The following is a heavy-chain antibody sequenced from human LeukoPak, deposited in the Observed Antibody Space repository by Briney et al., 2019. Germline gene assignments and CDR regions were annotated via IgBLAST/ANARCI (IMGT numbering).Heavy chain of an antibody. J-gene: IGHJ5*02. CDR2: IIPIFGTA. CDR1: GGTFSSYA. CDR3: ATSDFWSGYYVRFDP. V-gene: IGHV1-69*13. Sequence: ASVKVSCKASGGTFSSYAISWVRQAPGQGLECMGGIIPIFGTANYAQKFQGRVTITADESTSTAYMELSSLRSEDTAVYYCATSDFWSGYYVRFDPWGQGTLVTVSS. D-gene: IGHD3-3*01.